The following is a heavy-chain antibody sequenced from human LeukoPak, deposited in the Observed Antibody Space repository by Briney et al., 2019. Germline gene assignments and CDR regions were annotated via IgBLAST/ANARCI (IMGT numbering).Heavy chain of an antibody. J-gene: IGHJ4*02. D-gene: IGHD6-19*01. CDR3: ARGKIAVADPYYFDY. V-gene: IGHV1-46*01. CDR2: INPSGGST. CDR1: GYTFTSYY. Sequence: GASVKVSCKASGYTFTSYYMHWVRQAPGQGLEWMGIINPSGGSTSYAQKLQGRVTMTTDTSTSTAYMELRSLRSDDTAVYYCARGKIAVADPYYFDYWGQGTLVTVSS.